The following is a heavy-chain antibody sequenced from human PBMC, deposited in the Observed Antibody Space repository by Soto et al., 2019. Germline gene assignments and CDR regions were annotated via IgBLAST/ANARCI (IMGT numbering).Heavy chain of an antibody. CDR1: GFTFSSFS. CDR2: FSTGGDGGAT. CDR3: AKKVNSGSGSKYFEY. V-gene: IGHV3-23*01. J-gene: IGHJ4*02. D-gene: IGHD3-10*01. Sequence: GGSLRLSCSASGFTFSSFSISWVRLALGTGLEWVSGFSTGGDGGATYYADFVNGRFTISRDNSKNTLFLQMNSLRAEDTTISYCAKKVNSGSGSKYFEYWGQVALVTVSS.